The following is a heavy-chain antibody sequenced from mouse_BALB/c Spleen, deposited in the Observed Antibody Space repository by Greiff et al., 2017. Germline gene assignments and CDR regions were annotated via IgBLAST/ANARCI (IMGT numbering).Heavy chain of an antibody. D-gene: IGHD2-4*01. J-gene: IGHJ4*01. Sequence: EVKVVESGAELVKPGASVKLSCTASGFNIKDTYMHWVKQRPEQGLEWIGRIDPANGNTKYDPKFQGKATITADTSSNTAYLQLSSLTSEDTAVYYCARVYDYAYAMDYWGQGTSVTVSS. CDR1: GFNIKDTY. CDR2: IDPANGNT. V-gene: IGHV14-3*02. CDR3: ARVYDYAYAMDY.